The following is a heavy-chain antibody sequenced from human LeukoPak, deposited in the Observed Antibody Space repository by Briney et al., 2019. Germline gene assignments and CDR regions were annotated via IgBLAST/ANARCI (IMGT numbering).Heavy chain of an antibody. CDR1: GIPFNCYR. CDR2: MNTDGSIT. D-gene: IGHD1-26*01. Sequence: GALRLFLVGSGIPFNCYRMHLVRPAPGKGPGLVSRMNTDGSITTYADSVKGRFTISRDNAKNTLYLQMNSLRAEDTAVYYCARGVGTTNPPEDYWGQGTLVTVSS. V-gene: IGHV3-74*01. J-gene: IGHJ4*02. CDR3: ARGVGTTNPPEDY.